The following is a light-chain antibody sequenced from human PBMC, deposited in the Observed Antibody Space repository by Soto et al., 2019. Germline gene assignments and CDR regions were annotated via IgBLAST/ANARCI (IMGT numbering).Light chain of an antibody. CDR2: GAS. Sequence: EIVMTQSPATLSVSPGERATLSCRASQSVSSSSLAWYQQIPGQAPRLLIYGASSRATGIPDRFGGRGSGTDFTLTISRLEPEDFAVYYCQQYGNSPLTFGQGTKVDIK. CDR1: QSVSSSS. V-gene: IGKV3-20*01. J-gene: IGKJ1*01. CDR3: QQYGNSPLT.